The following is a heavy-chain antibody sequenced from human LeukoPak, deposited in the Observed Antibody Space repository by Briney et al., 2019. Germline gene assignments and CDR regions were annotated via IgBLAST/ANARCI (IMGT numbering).Heavy chain of an antibody. J-gene: IGHJ6*03. V-gene: IGHV4-39*01. CDR1: GGSISSSSYY. CDR2: IYYSGST. D-gene: IGHD2-2*01. Sequence: SETLSLTCTVSGGSISSSSYYWGWIRQPPGKGLEWIGSIYYSGSTYYNPSLKSRVTISVDTSKNQFSLKLSSVTAADTAVYYCARTPHNMRPALVHYYYYMDVWGKGTTVTVSS. CDR3: ARTPHNMRPALVHYYYYMDV.